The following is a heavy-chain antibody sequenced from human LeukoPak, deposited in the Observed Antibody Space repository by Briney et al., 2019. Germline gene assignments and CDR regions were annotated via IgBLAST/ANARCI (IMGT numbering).Heavy chain of an antibody. CDR2: ISAYNGNT. Sequence: GASGRSSSSASVYTLTSKGISWVDQALGQGLEWMDWISAYNGNTNYAQKLQGRVTMTTDTSTSTAYMELRSLRSDDTAVYYCAREVAVAGSYYFDYWGQGTLVTVSS. J-gene: IGHJ4*02. V-gene: IGHV1-18*01. D-gene: IGHD6-19*01. CDR1: VYTLTSKG. CDR3: AREVAVAGSYYFDY.